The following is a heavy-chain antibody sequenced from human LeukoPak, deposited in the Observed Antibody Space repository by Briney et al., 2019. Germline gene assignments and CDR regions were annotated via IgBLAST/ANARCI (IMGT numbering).Heavy chain of an antibody. V-gene: IGHV3-21*01. J-gene: IGHJ3*02. Sequence: PGGSLRLSCAASGFTFSSYSMNWVRQAPGKGLEWVSSISSSSSYIYYADSVKVRFTISRDNAKNSLYLQMNSLRAEDTAVYYCAREVVVAATHGDAFDIWGQGTMVTVSS. D-gene: IGHD2-15*01. CDR2: ISSSSSYI. CDR1: GFTFSSYS. CDR3: AREVVVAATHGDAFDI.